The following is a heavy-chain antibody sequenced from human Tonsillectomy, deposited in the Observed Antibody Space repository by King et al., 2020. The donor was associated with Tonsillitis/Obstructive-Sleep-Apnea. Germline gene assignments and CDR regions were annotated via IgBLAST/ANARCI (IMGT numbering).Heavy chain of an antibody. CDR2: LSHDGSNK. CDR3: ARGHQGYCSPNSYFDY. CDR1: GFTFSSYA. D-gene: IGHD6-13*01. V-gene: IGHV3-30*04. J-gene: IGHJ4*02. Sequence: VQLVESGGGVVQPGRSLRLSCAASGFTFSSYAMHWVRQAPGKGLEWVAVLSHDGSNKYYADSVKGRFTISRDNSKNTLYLQMNSLRAEDTAVYYCARGHQGYCSPNSYFDYWGQGTLVTVSS.